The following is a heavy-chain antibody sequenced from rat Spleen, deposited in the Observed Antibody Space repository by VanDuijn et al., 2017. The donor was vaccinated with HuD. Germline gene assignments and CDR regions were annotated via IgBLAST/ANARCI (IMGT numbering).Heavy chain of an antibody. J-gene: IGHJ3*01. Sequence: EVKLVESGGGLVQPGRSLKLSCAASGFNFNDYWMGWVRQAPTKGLEWVASISYDGSSTYYRDSVKGRFTISRDNAKSTLYLQMDSLRSEDTATYYCARHSGEQPNWFAYWGQGTLVTVSS. CDR2: ISYDGSST. V-gene: IGHV5-29*01. D-gene: IGHD1-10*01. CDR1: GFNFNDYW. CDR3: ARHSGEQPNWFAY.